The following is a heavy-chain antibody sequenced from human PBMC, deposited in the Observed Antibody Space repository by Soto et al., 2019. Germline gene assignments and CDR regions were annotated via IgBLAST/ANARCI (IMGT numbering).Heavy chain of an antibody. D-gene: IGHD3-10*01. Sequence: PSETLSLTCTVSGGSISSYYWSWIRQPPGKGLEWIGYIYYSGSTNYNPSLKSRVTISVDTSKNQFSLKLSSVTAADTAVYYCARKLFGRSVWFDPWGQGTLVTVS. J-gene: IGHJ5*02. CDR3: ARKLFGRSVWFDP. CDR2: IYYSGST. CDR1: GGSISSYY. V-gene: IGHV4-59*01.